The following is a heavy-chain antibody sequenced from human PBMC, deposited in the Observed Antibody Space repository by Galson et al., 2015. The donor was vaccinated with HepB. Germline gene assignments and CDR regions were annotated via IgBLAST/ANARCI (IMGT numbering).Heavy chain of an antibody. J-gene: IGHJ4*02. CDR1: GFTFSSYG. CDR2: IWYDGSNK. Sequence: SLRLSCAASGFTFSSYGMHWVRQAPGKGLEWVSIIWYDGSNKYYADSVKGRFTISRDNSKDTLYLQMNSLRAEDTALYYCARDGSNRYQLLRGGMHRPYFDYWGQGTLVTVSS. CDR3: ARDGSNRYQLLRGGMHRPYFDY. D-gene: IGHD2-2*01. V-gene: IGHV3-33*01.